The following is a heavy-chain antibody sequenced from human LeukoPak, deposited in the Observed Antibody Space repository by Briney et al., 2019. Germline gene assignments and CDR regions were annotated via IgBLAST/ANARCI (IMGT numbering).Heavy chain of an antibody. Sequence: GGSLRLSCTASGFTFTNSFMHWVRQAPGKGPVWVSRISADGGSAFYADSVKGRYTISRDNAKNTLYLQMNSLRAEDTALYYCVRLYGYWGQGTLVTVSS. CDR1: GFTFTNSF. V-gene: IGHV3-74*01. D-gene: IGHD2-2*02. CDR2: ISADGGSA. CDR3: VRLYGY. J-gene: IGHJ4*02.